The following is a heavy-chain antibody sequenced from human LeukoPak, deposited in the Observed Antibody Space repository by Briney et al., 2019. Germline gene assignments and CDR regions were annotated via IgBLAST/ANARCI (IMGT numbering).Heavy chain of an antibody. Sequence: ASVKVSCKVSGYTLTELSMHWVRQAPGKGLESMGGFDPEDGETIYAQKLQGRVTMTEDTSTDTAYMELSSLRSEDTAVYYCATSPIQYYDILTGYYWGQGTLVTVSS. CDR2: FDPEDGET. CDR1: GYTLTELS. D-gene: IGHD3-9*01. CDR3: ATSPIQYYDILTGYY. J-gene: IGHJ4*02. V-gene: IGHV1-24*01.